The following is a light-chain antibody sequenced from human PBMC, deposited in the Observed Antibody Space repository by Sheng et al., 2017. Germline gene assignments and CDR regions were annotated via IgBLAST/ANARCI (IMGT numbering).Light chain of an antibody. CDR1: QSVSSN. CDR2: GAS. J-gene: IGKJ1*01. Sequence: EIVMTQSPATLSVSPGERATLSCRASQSVSSNLAWYQQKPGQAPRLLIHGASSRATGIPDRFSGSGSGTDFALTITRLEPEDFAVYYCQQYNNWRSFGQRDQGGNQ. CDR3: QQYNNWRS. V-gene: IGKV3D-15*01.